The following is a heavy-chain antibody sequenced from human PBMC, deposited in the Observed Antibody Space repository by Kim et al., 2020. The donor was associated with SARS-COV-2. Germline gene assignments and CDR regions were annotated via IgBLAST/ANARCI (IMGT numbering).Heavy chain of an antibody. V-gene: IGHV3-23*01. Sequence: GGSLRLSCAASGFTFSSYAMSWVRQAPGKGLEWVSAISGSGGSTYYADPVKGRFTISRTNPKNTLHLQMTSRRAEDTAVFYGANDELTIIVPTPSGMHV. D-gene: IGHD3-22*01. J-gene: IGHJ6*01. CDR1: GFTFSSYA. CDR3: ANDELTIIVPTPSGMHV. CDR2: ISGSGGST.